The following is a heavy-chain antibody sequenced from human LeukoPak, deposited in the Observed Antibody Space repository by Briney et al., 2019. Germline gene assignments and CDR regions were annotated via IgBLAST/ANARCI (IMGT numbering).Heavy chain of an antibody. Sequence: PGGSLRLSCAAPGFTFSSDEMNWVRQAPGQGLEWVSYISSSGTTIYYADSVKGRFTVSRDNAKNSLYLQMNSLRAEDTAVYYCARVPKSYRLAFDYWGQGTLVTVSS. CDR2: ISSSGTTI. J-gene: IGHJ4*02. D-gene: IGHD3-16*02. V-gene: IGHV3-48*03. CDR1: GFTFSSDE. CDR3: ARVPKSYRLAFDY.